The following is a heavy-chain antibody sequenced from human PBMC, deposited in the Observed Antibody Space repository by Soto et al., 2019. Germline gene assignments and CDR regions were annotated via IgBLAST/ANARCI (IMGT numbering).Heavy chain of an antibody. Sequence: GGSLRLSCAASGFTFSSYSMNWVRQAPGKGLEWVSYISSSSSTIYYADSVKGRFTISRDNAKNSLYLQMNSLRDEDTAVYYCARDSPSGYYDFWSGQPYGMDVWGQGTTVTV. CDR2: ISSSSSTI. CDR1: GFTFSSYS. V-gene: IGHV3-48*02. D-gene: IGHD3-3*01. CDR3: ARDSPSGYYDFWSGQPYGMDV. J-gene: IGHJ6*02.